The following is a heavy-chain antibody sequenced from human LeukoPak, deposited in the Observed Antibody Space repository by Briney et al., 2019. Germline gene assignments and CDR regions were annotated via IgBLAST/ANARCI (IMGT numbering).Heavy chain of an antibody. Sequence: GRSLRLSCAASGFTFSAYGMHWVRQAPGKGLEWVGIIWNDGSDKYYGASVKGRFTISRDNSKNTLYLQMDSLRAEDTAVYYCAREDYSSGNPTIDTWGQGTLVTVSS. CDR1: GFTFSAYG. V-gene: IGHV3-33*01. CDR2: IWNDGSDK. J-gene: IGHJ5*02. CDR3: AREDYSSGNPTIDT. D-gene: IGHD3-10*01.